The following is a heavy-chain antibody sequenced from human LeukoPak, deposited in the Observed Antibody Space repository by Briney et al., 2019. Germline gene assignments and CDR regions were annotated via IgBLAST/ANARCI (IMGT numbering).Heavy chain of an antibody. CDR3: ARGASVRGVPFNWFDP. CDR2: INPNSGGT. J-gene: IGHJ5*02. CDR1: GYTFTGYY. V-gene: IGHV1-2*02. D-gene: IGHD3-10*02. Sequence: ASVKVSCKASGYTFTGYYMHWVRQALGQGLEWMGWINPNSGGTNYAQKFQGRVTMTRDTSISTAYMELSRLRSEDTAVYYCARGASVRGVPFNWFDPWGQGTLVTVSS.